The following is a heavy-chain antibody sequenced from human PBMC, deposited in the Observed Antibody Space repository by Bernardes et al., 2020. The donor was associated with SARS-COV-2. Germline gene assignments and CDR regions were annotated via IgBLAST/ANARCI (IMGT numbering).Heavy chain of an antibody. CDR1: GGSISSYY. Sequence: SETLPLTCTVSGGSISSYYWSWIRQPPGKGLEWIGYIYYSGSTNYNPSLKSRVTISVDTSKNQFSLKLSSVTAADTAVYYCARGPIYDYWGQGTLVTVSS. CDR3: ARGPIYDY. J-gene: IGHJ4*02. V-gene: IGHV4-59*01. CDR2: IYYSGST.